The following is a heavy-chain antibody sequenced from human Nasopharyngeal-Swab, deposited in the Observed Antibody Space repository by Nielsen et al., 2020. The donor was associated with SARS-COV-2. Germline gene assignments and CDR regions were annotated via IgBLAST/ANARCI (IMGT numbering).Heavy chain of an antibody. D-gene: IGHD6-13*01. Sequence: LSLTCAASGFTFSSYWMSWVRQAPGKGLEWVANIKQDGSEKYYVDSVKGRFTISRDNAKNSLYLQMNSLRAEDTAVYYCARAGLSSWHFDYWGQGTLVTVSS. CDR1: GFTFSSYW. CDR3: ARAGLSSWHFDY. CDR2: IKQDGSEK. J-gene: IGHJ4*02. V-gene: IGHV3-7*01.